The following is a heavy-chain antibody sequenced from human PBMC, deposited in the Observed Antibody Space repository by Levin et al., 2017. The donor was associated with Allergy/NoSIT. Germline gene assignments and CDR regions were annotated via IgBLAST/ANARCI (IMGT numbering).Heavy chain of an antibody. Sequence: PSETLSLTCAVYGGSFSGYYWSWIRQPPGKGLEWIGEINHSGSTNYNPSLKSRVTISVDTSKNQFSLKLSSVTAADTAVYYCARGYSDCSSTSCYILRWFDPWGQGTLVTVSS. D-gene: IGHD2-2*02. CDR1: GGSFSGYY. CDR2: INHSGST. CDR3: ARGYSDCSSTSCYILRWFDP. V-gene: IGHV4-34*01. J-gene: IGHJ5*02.